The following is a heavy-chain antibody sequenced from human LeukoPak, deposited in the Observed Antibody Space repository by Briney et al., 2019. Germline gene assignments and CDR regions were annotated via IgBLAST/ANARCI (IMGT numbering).Heavy chain of an antibody. V-gene: IGHV4-59*12. CDR1: GGSISSYY. CDR2: IYYSGST. CDR3: ARSTALVGDDWVDP. Sequence: SETLSLTCTVSGGSISSYYWSWIRQPPGKGLEWIGYIYYSGSTNYNPSLKSRVTISVDTSKNQFSLHLNSATPEDTAVYYCARSTALVGDDWVDPWGQGTLVTVSS. J-gene: IGHJ5*02. D-gene: IGHD2-21*01.